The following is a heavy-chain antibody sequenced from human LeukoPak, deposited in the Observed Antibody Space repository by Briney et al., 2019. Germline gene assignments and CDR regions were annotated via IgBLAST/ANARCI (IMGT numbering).Heavy chain of an antibody. Sequence: ASVKVSCKASGYTLTGYYMHWVRQAPGQGLEWMGWINPNSGGTNYAQKFQGRVTMTRDTSISTAYMELSRLRSDDTAVYYCARDSRGYSPYGMDVWGQGTTVTVSS. D-gene: IGHD5-18*01. V-gene: IGHV1-2*02. CDR2: INPNSGGT. CDR3: ARDSRGYSPYGMDV. J-gene: IGHJ6*02. CDR1: GYTLTGYY.